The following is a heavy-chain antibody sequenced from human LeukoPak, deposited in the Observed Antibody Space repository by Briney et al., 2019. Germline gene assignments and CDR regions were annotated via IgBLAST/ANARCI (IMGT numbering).Heavy chain of an antibody. Sequence: SQTLSLTCTVSGGTISSNCWSWIRQPASKSLELIWLIYTYWGTKYNLSLKSPVTMSVDTYKTQFSLKLSSVTAADTAVYYCARASFSGWYYVYWGQGTLVTVSS. CDR2: IYTYWGT. CDR3: ARASFSGWYYVY. V-gene: IGHV4-4*07. D-gene: IGHD6-19*01. CDR1: GGTISSNC. J-gene: IGHJ4*02.